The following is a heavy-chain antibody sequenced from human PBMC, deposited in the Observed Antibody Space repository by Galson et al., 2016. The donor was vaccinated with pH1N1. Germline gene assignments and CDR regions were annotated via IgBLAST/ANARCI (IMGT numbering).Heavy chain of an antibody. CDR2: IYYSGST. J-gene: IGHJ4*02. CDR3: ARARKITRQTFWATADALRGGSGRFDY. Sequence: TLSLTCPVSGGSISTSNFYWGWIRQSPGKGLEWIGNIYYSGSTYYNPSLKSRVTISVDTSKKQFSLNLNSVTAADTAVYYCARARKITRQTFWATADALRGGSGRFDYWGQGTLVTVSS. CDR1: GGSISTSNFY. D-gene: IGHD3-10*01. V-gene: IGHV4-39*07.